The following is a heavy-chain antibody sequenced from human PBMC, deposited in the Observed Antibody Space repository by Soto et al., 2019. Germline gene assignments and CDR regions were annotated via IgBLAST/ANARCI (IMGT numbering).Heavy chain of an antibody. V-gene: IGHV3-7*01. Sequence: EEQLVESGGGLVQPGGSLKLSCVVSQISFSSYWMTWVRQAPGKGLECVANINQDGSEKYYEDSVKGRFTISRDNTKNSLYLHMNSLRAEDSVVYDCATDLNWPNYWCHGTLVAVSS. D-gene: IGHD1-20*01. CDR3: ATDLNWPNY. CDR2: INQDGSEK. CDR1: QISFSSYW. J-gene: IGHJ4*01.